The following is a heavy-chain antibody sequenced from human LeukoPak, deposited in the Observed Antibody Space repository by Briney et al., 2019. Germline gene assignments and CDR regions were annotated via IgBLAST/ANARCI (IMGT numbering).Heavy chain of an antibody. CDR2: ISGSGGTT. CDR1: GFTFSSYG. J-gene: IGHJ6*03. CDR3: ARARGYEPYYYYMDV. V-gene: IGHV3-23*01. Sequence: SGGTLRLSCAASGFTFSSYGMSWVRQAPGKGLEWVSAISGSGGTTYYADSVRGRFTISRDTSKNTLYLQMTSLRAEDTAVYYCARARGYEPYYYYMDVWGKGTTVTVSS. D-gene: IGHD3-22*01.